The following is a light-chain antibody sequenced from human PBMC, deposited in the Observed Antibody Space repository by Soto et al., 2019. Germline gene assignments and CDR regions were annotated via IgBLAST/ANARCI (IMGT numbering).Light chain of an antibody. V-gene: IGKV3-11*01. CDR3: QKRSNWQGT. CDR1: QSVSSY. CDR2: DAS. Sequence: EIVMTQSPATLSVSSGERATLSCRASQSVSSYLAWYQQKPGQAPRLLIYDASNRATGIPARFSGSGSGTDLTLTISSLEPEDFAVYYRQKRSNWQGTFGQGTRLEIK. J-gene: IGKJ5*01.